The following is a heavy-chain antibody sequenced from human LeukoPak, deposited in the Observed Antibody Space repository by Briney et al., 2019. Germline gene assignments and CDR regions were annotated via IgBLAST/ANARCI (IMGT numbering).Heavy chain of an antibody. D-gene: IGHD3-22*01. CDR2: IYTSGST. CDR1: GGSISSYY. CDR3: ARSGEGSDSSGYYNPDFDY. Sequence: PSETLSLTCTVSGGSISSYYWSWIRQPAGKGLEWIGRIYTSGSTNYNPSLKSRVTMSVDTSKNQFSLKLSSVTAADTAVYYCARSGEGSDSSGYYNPDFDYWGQGTLVTVSS. V-gene: IGHV4-4*07. J-gene: IGHJ4*02.